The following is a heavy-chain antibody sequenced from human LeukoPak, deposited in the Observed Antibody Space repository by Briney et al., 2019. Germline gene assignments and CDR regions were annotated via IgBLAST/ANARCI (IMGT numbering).Heavy chain of an antibody. CDR2: ISSSNSTI. CDR3: ARGGYSGSYQKVDY. Sequence: GGSLRLSCAASGFTVSSNYMSWVRQAPGKGLEWVSYISSSNSTIYYPNSVKGRFTISRDNAKKSLYLQMNSLRAEDTAVYYCARGGYSGSYQKVDYWGQGTLVTVSS. J-gene: IGHJ4*02. D-gene: IGHD1-26*01. V-gene: IGHV3-48*04. CDR1: GFTVSSNY.